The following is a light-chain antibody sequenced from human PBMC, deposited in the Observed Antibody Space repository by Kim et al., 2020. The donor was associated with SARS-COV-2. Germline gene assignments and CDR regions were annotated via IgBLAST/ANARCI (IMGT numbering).Light chain of an antibody. CDR2: GKN. CDR1: SLRSYY. CDR3: NSRDSNANVV. Sequence: SSELTQDPAVSVALGQTVRITCQGDSLRSYYATWYQQNPGQAPILVIYGKNNRPSGIPDRFSGSSSGNTASLTITGTQAGDEADYYCNSRDSNANVVFGGGTQLTVL. J-gene: IGLJ2*01. V-gene: IGLV3-19*01.